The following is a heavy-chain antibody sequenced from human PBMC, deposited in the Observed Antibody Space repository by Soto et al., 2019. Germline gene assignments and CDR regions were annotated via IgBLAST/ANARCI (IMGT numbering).Heavy chain of an antibody. J-gene: IGHJ3*02. Sequence: QVHLVQSGAEVKTPGSSVKVSCKAAGGTFNTYTLIWVRQAPGHGLEWMGRITPMLTVTNSAQKFQGRVTLTADKSTGTALMELTSLRSDDTAIYYCSIGSWSAETFDIWGQGTMVTVSS. V-gene: IGHV1-69*02. CDR2: ITPMLTVT. CDR3: SIGSWSAETFDI. CDR1: GGTFNTYT. D-gene: IGHD2-2*01.